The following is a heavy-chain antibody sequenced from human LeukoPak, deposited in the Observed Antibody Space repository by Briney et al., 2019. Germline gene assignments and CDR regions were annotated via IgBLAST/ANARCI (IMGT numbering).Heavy chain of an antibody. J-gene: IGHJ4*02. Sequence: GGSLRLSCAASGFTFSSYGMHWVRQAPGKGREWVAVISGSAGSTYYADTVKGRFTISRDNSKNTLYLQMNSLRAEDTAIYYCAKDIRYYYDSSGYWFDYWGQGTLVTVAS. D-gene: IGHD3-22*01. CDR3: AKDIRYYYDSSGYWFDY. V-gene: IGHV3-23*01. CDR2: ISGSAGST. CDR1: GFTFSSYG.